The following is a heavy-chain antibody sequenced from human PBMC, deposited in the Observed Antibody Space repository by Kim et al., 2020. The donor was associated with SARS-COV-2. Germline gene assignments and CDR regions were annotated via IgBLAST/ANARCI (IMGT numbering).Heavy chain of an antibody. CDR1: GFTFSSYW. J-gene: IGHJ6*02. CDR2: IKQDGSEK. Sequence: GGSLRLSCAASGFTFSSYWMSWVRQAPGKGLEWVANIKQDGSEKYYVDSVKGRFTISRDNAKNSLYLQMNSLRAEDTAVYYCARDLVGIAAVYYYGMDVWGQGTTVTVSS. CDR3: ARDLVGIAAVYYYGMDV. V-gene: IGHV3-7*01. D-gene: IGHD6-13*01.